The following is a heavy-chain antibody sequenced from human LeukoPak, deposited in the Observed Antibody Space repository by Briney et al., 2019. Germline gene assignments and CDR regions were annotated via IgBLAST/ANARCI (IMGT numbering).Heavy chain of an antibody. CDR3: ARDYYYGSGSYKMGRYNWFDP. J-gene: IGHJ5*02. D-gene: IGHD3-10*01. CDR1: GYTFTGNY. CDR2: INPNSGGT. V-gene: IGHV1-2*02. Sequence: ASVKVSCKASGYTFTGNYMHWVRQAPGQGLEWMGWINPNSGGTNYAQKFQGRVTMTRDTSISTAYMELSRLRSDDTAVYYCARDYYYGSGSYKMGRYNWFDPWGQGTLVTVSS.